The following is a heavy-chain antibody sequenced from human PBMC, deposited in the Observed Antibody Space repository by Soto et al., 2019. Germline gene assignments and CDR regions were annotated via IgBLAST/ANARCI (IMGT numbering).Heavy chain of an antibody. J-gene: IGHJ6*02. CDR1: GFTFSSYG. CDR2: ISYDGSNK. V-gene: IGHV3-30*18. CDR3: AKVSVPAAIAYYYYGMDV. D-gene: IGHD2-2*01. Sequence: QVQLVESGGGVVQPGRSLRLSCAASGFTFSSYGMHWVRQAPGKGLEWVAPISYDGSNKYYADSVKGRFTISRDNSKNTLYLQMNSLRAEDTAVYYCAKVSVPAAIAYYYYGMDVWGQGTTVTVSS.